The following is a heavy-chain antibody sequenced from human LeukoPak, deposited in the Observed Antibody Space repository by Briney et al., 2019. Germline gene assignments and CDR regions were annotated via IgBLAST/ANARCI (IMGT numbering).Heavy chain of an antibody. V-gene: IGHV4-4*07. CDR1: GGSISSYY. CDR3: ARDYDFWSGSNYYGMDV. D-gene: IGHD3-3*01. CDR2: IYTSGST. J-gene: IGHJ6*02. Sequence: SETLSLTCTVSGGSISSYYWSWIRQPAGKGLEWIGRIYTSGSTNYNPSLKSRVTMSVDTSKNQFSPKLSSVTAADTAVYYCARDYDFWSGSNYYGMDVWGQGTTVTVSS.